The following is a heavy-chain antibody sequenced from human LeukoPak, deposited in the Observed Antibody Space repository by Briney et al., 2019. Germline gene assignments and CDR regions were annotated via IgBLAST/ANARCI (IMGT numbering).Heavy chain of an antibody. V-gene: IGHV3-7*02. CDR2: IKEDGSEK. Sequence: GGSLRLSCAASGFTFSRYWMSWVRQAPGKGLEWVANIKEDGSEKYYVDSVKGRFTISRDNSKNTLYLQMNSLRAEDTAVYYCAKFPMGQQLAEDAFDIWGQGTMVTVSS. CDR3: AKFPMGQQLAEDAFDI. D-gene: IGHD6-13*01. CDR1: GFTFSRYW. J-gene: IGHJ3*02.